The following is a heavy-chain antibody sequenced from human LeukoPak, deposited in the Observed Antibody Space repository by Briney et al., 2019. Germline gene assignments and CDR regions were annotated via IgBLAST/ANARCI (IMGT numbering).Heavy chain of an antibody. CDR2: IYYSGST. V-gene: IGHV4-31*03. CDR1: GGSISSGGYY. J-gene: IGHJ6*02. D-gene: IGHD5-24*01. Sequence: SETLSLTCTVSGGSISSGGYYWSWIRQHPGKGLEWIGYIYYSGSTYHNPSLKSRVTISVDTSKNQFSLKLSSVTAADTAVYYCAVLQFGYGMDVWGQGTTVTVSS. CDR3: AVLQFGYGMDV.